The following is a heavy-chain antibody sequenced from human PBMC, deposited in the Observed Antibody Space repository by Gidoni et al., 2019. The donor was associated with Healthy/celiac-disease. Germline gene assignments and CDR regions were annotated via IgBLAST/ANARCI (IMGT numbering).Heavy chain of an antibody. Sequence: TASGFTVGDYAMSWFRQAPGKGLEWVGFIRSKAYGGTTEYAASVKGRFTISRDDSKSIAYLQMNSLTTEDTAVYYCTRERENIVLMVYAIPDAFAIWGQGTMVTVSS. J-gene: IGHJ3*02. D-gene: IGHD2-8*01. V-gene: IGHV3-49*03. CDR2: IRSKAYGGTT. CDR1: GFTVGDYA. CDR3: TRERENIVLMVYAIPDAFAI.